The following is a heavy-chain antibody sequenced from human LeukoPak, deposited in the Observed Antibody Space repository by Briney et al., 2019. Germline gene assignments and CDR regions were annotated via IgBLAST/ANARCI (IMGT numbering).Heavy chain of an antibody. J-gene: IGHJ5*02. CDR1: GYTFTGYY. D-gene: IGHD6-6*01. CDR2: INPNSGGK. CDR3: ARSSSPHGNWFDP. Sequence: ASVKVSCKASGYTFTGYYMHWVRQAPGQGLEWMGWINPNSGGKNYAQKFQGRVTMTRDTSISTAYMELSRLRSDDTAVYYCARSSSPHGNWFDPWGQGTLVTVSS. V-gene: IGHV1-2*02.